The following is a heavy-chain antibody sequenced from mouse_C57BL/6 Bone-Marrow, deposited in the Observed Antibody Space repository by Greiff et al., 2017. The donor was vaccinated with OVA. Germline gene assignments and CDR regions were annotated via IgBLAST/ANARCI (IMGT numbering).Heavy chain of an antibody. D-gene: IGHD2-3*01. Sequence: QVQLQQPGAELVKPGASVKLSCKASGYTFTSYWMHWVKQRPGQGLEWIGMIHPNSGSTNYNEKFKSKATLTVDKSSSTAYMQLSSLTSEDSAVYYCARSRLLRPYFDYWGQGTTLTVSS. CDR3: ARSRLLRPYFDY. CDR1: GYTFTSYW. V-gene: IGHV1-64*01. J-gene: IGHJ2*01. CDR2: IHPNSGST.